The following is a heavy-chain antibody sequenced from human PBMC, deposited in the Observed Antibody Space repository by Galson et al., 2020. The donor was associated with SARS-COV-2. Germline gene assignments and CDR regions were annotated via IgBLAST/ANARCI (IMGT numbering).Heavy chain of an antibody. Sequence: GGSLRLSCVTSGFDFRTYWMSWVRQAPERGLEWVANIKEDGSETYYVGSVKGRFTLSRDNAKNSLYLQMNSLRPDDTAVYYCVRYGSHFTLPYYFDLWGQGTLVTVSS. D-gene: IGHD2-21*01. CDR2: IKEDGSET. CDR1: GFDFRTYW. CDR3: VRYGSHFTLPYYFDL. J-gene: IGHJ4*02. V-gene: IGHV3-7*03.